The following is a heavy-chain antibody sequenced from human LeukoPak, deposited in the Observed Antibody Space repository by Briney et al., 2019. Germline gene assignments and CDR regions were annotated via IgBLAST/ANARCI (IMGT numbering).Heavy chain of an antibody. CDR3: ARTASGPFDI. J-gene: IGHJ3*02. CDR2: ISYDGSNI. CDR1: GFTFSSFA. Sequence: PGGSLRLSCAASGFTFSSFAMHWVRQAPGKGPQWVAVISYDGSNIIYADSVKGRFTISRDDSKNTVYLQMNSLRVEDTAVYYCARTASGPFDIWGQGTLVTVSS. D-gene: IGHD2-8*02. V-gene: IGHV3-30*04.